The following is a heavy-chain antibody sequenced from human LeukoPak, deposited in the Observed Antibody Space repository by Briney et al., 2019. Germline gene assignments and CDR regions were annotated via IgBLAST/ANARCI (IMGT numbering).Heavy chain of an antibody. V-gene: IGHV4-39*01. J-gene: IGHJ4*02. Sequence: SETLSLTCTVSGGSISSSSYYWGWIRQPPGKGLEWIGSIYYSGSTYYNPSLKSRVTISVDTSKNQFSLKPSSVTAADTAVYYCARKAAAVYYGNDYWGQGTLVTVSS. CDR3: ARKAAAVYYGNDY. CDR2: IYYSGST. D-gene: IGHD6-13*01. CDR1: GGSISSSSYY.